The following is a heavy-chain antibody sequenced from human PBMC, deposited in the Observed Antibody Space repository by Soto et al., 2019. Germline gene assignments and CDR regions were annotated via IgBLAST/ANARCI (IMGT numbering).Heavy chain of an antibody. V-gene: IGHV3-30*18. D-gene: IGHD1-26*01. CDR1: GFTFSSYG. CDR3: AKDRPSGSRPYYYGMDV. CDR2: ISYDGSNK. J-gene: IGHJ6*02. Sequence: QVQLVESGGGVVQPGRSLRLSCAASGFTFSSYGMHWVRQAPGKGLEWVAVISYDGSNKYYADSVKGRFTISRDNSKNPLYLQMNSLRAEDTGGYYCAKDRPSGSRPYYYGMDVWGQGTTVTVSS.